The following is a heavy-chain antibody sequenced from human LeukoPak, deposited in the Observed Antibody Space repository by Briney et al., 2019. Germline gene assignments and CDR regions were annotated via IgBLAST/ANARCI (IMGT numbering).Heavy chain of an antibody. D-gene: IGHD6-13*01. CDR3: ARGTRQQLDY. CDR1: GYTFTTYT. J-gene: IGHJ4*02. Sequence: ASLKLSCKTSGYTFTTYTITWVRQAPGQGLEWIGWISPYNSNTDYTHTLQGRITVTTNTSTSTAYMELRSLRSDDTALYYCARGTRQQLDYWGQGTLVSVSS. V-gene: IGHV1-18*04. CDR2: ISPYNSNT.